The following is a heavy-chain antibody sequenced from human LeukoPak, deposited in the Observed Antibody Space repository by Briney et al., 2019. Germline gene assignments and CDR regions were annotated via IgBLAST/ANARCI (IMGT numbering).Heavy chain of an antibody. D-gene: IGHD3-10*01. Sequence: SGTLSLTCAVSGGSISSTNWWSWVRPPPGKGLEWIGEIYHSGSTNYNPSLKSRVTISADKSKNQFSLKLTYVTAADTAVYYCARDRMGVRAFDYWGQGTLVTVSS. CDR3: ARDRMGVRAFDY. J-gene: IGHJ4*02. CDR1: GGSISSTNW. CDR2: IYHSGST. V-gene: IGHV4-4*02.